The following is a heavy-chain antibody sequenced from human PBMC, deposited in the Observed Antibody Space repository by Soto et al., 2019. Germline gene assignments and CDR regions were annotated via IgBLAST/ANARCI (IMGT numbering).Heavy chain of an antibody. Sequence: QVQLVESGGGVVQPGRSLRLSCAASGFTFSSYGMHWVRQAPGKGLEWVAVISYDGSNKYYADSVKGRFTISRDNSKNTLYLQMNSLRAEDTAVYYCAKGEVAAGLDYWGQGTLVTVSS. CDR1: GFTFSSYG. J-gene: IGHJ4*02. D-gene: IGHD2-15*01. CDR2: ISYDGSNK. V-gene: IGHV3-30*18. CDR3: AKGEVAAGLDY.